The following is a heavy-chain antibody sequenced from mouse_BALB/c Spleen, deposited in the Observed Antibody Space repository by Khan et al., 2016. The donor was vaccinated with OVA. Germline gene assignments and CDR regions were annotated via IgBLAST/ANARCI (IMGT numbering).Heavy chain of an antibody. CDR3: ARRSPYFDY. CDR2: INPSTGYT. D-gene: IGHD6-2*01. CDR1: GYTFTSYW. V-gene: IGHV1-7*01. Sequence: QVQLKESGAELAKPGASVKMSCKASGYTFTSYWMHWVKQRPGQGLEWIGYINPSTGYTEYNQKFKDKATLTADKSSSTAYMQLSSLTSEDSAVYYCARRSPYFDYWGQGTTLTVSS. J-gene: IGHJ2*01.